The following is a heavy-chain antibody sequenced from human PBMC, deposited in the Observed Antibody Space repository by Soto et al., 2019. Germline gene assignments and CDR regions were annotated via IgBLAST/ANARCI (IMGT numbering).Heavy chain of an antibody. CDR1: GYAFTSYA. D-gene: IGHD6-6*01. CDR2: INAGNGNT. J-gene: IGHJ6*03. Sequence: GASVKVSCKASGYAFTSYAMHWVRQAPGQRLEWMGWINAGNGNTKYSQKFQGRVTITRDTSASTAYMELSSLRSEDTAVYYCARDSQVTDLAISIATLPESGYMDVWGKGTTVTVSS. V-gene: IGHV1-3*01. CDR3: ARDSQVTDLAISIATLPESGYMDV.